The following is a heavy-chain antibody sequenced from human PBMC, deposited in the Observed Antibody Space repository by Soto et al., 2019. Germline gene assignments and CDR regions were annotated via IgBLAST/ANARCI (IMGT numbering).Heavy chain of an antibody. CDR2: VSYSGTT. CDR1: GVSVNSGSFY. V-gene: IGHV4-61*01. CDR3: ARGATVTQSDY. D-gene: IGHD4-17*01. J-gene: IGHJ4*02. Sequence: QVLLQESGPGLVKPSETLSLTCTVSGVSVNSGSFYWTWIRQPPVKGLEWIGFVSYSGTTKYNASLKSRVTISVDTSRSQISLKVSSVPAADTAVYYCARGATVTQSDYWGQGTLVTVSS.